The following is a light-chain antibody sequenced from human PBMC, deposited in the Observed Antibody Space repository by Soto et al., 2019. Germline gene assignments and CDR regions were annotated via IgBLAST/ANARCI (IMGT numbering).Light chain of an antibody. CDR2: DVS. CDR1: SSDVGGYKY. J-gene: IGLJ2*01. CDR3: SSYISSSTLVV. V-gene: IGLV2-14*01. Sequence: QSVLTQPASVSGSPGQSITISCSGTSSDVGGYKYVSWYQQHPGKAPKLMIYDVSDRPSGVSNRFSGSKSGNTASLTISGLQAEDEADYYCSSYISSSTLVVFGGGTKLTVL.